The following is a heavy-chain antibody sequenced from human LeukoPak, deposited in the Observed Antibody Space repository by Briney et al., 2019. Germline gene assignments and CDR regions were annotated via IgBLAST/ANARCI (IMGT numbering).Heavy chain of an antibody. CDR1: GGSFSGYY. Sequence: SETLSLTCAVYGGSFSGYYWSWIRQPPGKGLEWIGEINHSGSTNYNPSLKSRVTISVDKSKNQFSLKLSSVTAADTAVYYCARVISVYSSGWGCFDYWGQGTLVTVSS. V-gene: IGHV4-34*01. CDR2: INHSGST. CDR3: ARVISVYSSGWGCFDY. D-gene: IGHD6-19*01. J-gene: IGHJ4*02.